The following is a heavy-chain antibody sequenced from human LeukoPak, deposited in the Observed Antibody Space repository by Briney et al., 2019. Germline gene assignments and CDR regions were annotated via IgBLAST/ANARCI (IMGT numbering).Heavy chain of an antibody. CDR2: IYYSGIT. V-gene: IGHV4-39*07. J-gene: IGHJ4*02. D-gene: IGHD6-25*01. Sequence: SETLSLTCTVSGGSIISSSFYWGWIRQPPGKGLEWIGSIYYSGITYYNPSLKRQVTISVDTSKNQFSLKLSSETAADTAVYFCARQFLQRRAFDYWGQGTLVTVSS. CDR3: ARQFLQRRAFDY. CDR1: GGSIISSSFY.